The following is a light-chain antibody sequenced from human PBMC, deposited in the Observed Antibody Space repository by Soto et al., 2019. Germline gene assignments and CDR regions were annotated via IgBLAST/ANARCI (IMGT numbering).Light chain of an antibody. J-gene: IGKJ4*01. CDR2: RTL. CDR3: QQYADSPIT. V-gene: IGKV3-20*01. Sequence: EIVLTQSPGFLSVSPGERATLSCRAGQTVRNGYLAWYQHKAGQAPRLLIYRTLSRAAGIPDRFSGSGSGTDFTLTISRLEPEDFAVYFCQQYADSPITFGRGTKVEIK. CDR1: QTVRNGY.